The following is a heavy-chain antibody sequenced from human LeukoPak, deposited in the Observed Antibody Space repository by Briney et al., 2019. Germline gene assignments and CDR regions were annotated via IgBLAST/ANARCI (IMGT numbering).Heavy chain of an antibody. D-gene: IGHD6-13*01. Sequence: GGSLRLSCAASGFTFSSYWMSWVRQAPGKGLEWVANIKQDGSEKYYVDSVKGRFTISGDNAKNSLYLQMNSLRAEDTAVYYCARDLIAGRSDAFDIWGQGTMVTVSS. J-gene: IGHJ3*02. CDR2: IKQDGSEK. CDR3: ARDLIAGRSDAFDI. CDR1: GFTFSSYW. V-gene: IGHV3-7*01.